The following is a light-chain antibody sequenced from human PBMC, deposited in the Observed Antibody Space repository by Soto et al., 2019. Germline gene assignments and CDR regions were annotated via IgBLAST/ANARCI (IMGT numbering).Light chain of an antibody. Sequence: QSVLTQPRSVSGSPGQSVTISCTGPTIDVDSSNYVSWYQQHPGKAPKLMIYDVSERPSGVPDRFSGSKSGSTASLTISGLQAEYEDDYYCCSYATTFYVLGSGTKLTVL. V-gene: IGLV2-11*01. CDR1: TIDVDSSNY. CDR3: CSYATTFYV. J-gene: IGLJ1*01. CDR2: DVS.